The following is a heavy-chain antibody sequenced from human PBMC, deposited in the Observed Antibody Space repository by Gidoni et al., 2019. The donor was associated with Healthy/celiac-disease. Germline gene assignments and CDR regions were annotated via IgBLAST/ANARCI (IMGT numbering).Heavy chain of an antibody. Sequence: QVQLVESGGGVVQPGRSLRLSCAASGFTFSSYGMHWVRQAPGKGLEWVAVIWYDGSNKYYADSVKGRFTISRDNSKNTLYLQMNSLRAEDTAVYYCARDLSTSWFPYYYMDVWGKGTTVTVSS. CDR1: GFTFSSYG. V-gene: IGHV3-33*01. J-gene: IGHJ6*03. CDR3: ARDLSTSWFPYYYMDV. CDR2: IWYDGSNK. D-gene: IGHD2-2*01.